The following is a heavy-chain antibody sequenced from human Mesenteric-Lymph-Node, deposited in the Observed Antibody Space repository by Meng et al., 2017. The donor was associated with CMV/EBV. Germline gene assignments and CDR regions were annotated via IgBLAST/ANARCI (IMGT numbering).Heavy chain of an antibody. Sequence: GGSLRLSCAASGFTFSSHWMHWVRQAPGKGLVWVSRINPDGSSTSYADSVKGRFTISRDNAKNTVYLQMNSLRAEDTAVYYCVRLNTLTPFDYWGQGTLVTVSS. CDR2: INPDGSST. J-gene: IGHJ4*02. CDR3: VRLNTLTPFDY. V-gene: IGHV3-74*01. D-gene: IGHD3-9*01. CDR1: GFTFSSHW.